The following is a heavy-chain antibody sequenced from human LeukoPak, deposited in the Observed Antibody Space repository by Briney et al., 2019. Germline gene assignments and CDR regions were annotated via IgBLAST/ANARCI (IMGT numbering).Heavy chain of an antibody. CDR1: GFTFSRY. V-gene: IGHV4-34*08. D-gene: IGHD3-16*01. CDR3: ATSGGTLGPTNYFAY. J-gene: IGHJ4*02. Sequence: NSGGSLRLSCAASGFTFSRYWSWIRQPPGKGLEWIGEINHSGSTNYNPSLKSRVTISVDTSKNQFSLKLSSVTAADTAVYYCATSGGTLGPTNYFAYWGQGTLVTVSS. CDR2: INHSGST.